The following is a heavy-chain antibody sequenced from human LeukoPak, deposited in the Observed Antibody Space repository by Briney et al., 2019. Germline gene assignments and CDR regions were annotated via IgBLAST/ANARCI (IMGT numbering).Heavy chain of an antibody. J-gene: IGHJ4*02. CDR2: IRNDGSII. D-gene: IGHD3-16*01. CDR3: AKDTPLCYFDY. Sequence: GGSLRLSCAASGFTFSRYGMHWIRQAPGKGVEWVAFIRNDGSIIYNADSVKGRFTISRDNSKNTLYLQMNSLRADDTAVYYCAKDTPLCYFDYWGQGTLVTVSS. CDR1: GFTFSRYG. V-gene: IGHV3-30*02.